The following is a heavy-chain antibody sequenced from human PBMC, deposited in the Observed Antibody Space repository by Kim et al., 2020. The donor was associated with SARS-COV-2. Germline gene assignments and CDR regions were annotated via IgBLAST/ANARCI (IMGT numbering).Heavy chain of an antibody. V-gene: IGHV3-48*04. Sequence: GGSLRLSCAASGFTFSSYSMNWVRQAPGKGLEWVSYISSSSSTIYYADSVKGRFTISRDNAKNSLYLQMNSLRAEDTAVYYCARDGGYRSYSFDYWGQGTLVTVSS. D-gene: IGHD1-26*01. CDR2: ISSSSSTI. J-gene: IGHJ4*02. CDR3: ARDGGYRSYSFDY. CDR1: GFTFSSYS.